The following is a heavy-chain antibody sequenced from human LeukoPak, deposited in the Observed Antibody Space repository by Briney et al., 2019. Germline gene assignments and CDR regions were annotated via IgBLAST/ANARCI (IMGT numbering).Heavy chain of an antibody. CDR2: IYDSGST. V-gene: IGHV4-59*12. CDR1: GGSISSYY. Sequence: SETLSLTCTVSGGSISSYYWSWIRQPPGKGLEWIGNIYDSGSTNYNPSLKSRVTISVDTSKNQFSLKLSSVTAADTAVYYCARGAGYSSGWYNHWGQGTLVTVSS. CDR3: ARGAGYSSGWYNH. D-gene: IGHD6-19*01. J-gene: IGHJ5*02.